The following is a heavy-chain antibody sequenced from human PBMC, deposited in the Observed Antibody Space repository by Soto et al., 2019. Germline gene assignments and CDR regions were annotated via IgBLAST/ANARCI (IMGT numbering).Heavy chain of an antibody. CDR3: ARDSYQLLNYGMDV. CDR2: IYYSGST. J-gene: IGHJ6*02. CDR1: GGSISSYY. V-gene: IGHV4-59*06. Sequence: SETLSLTCTVSGGSISSYYWIWIRQHPGKGLEWIGYIYYSGSTYYNPPLKSRVTISVDTSKNQFSLKLSSVTAADTAVYYCARDSYQLLNYGMDVWGQGTTVTVSS. D-gene: IGHD2-2*01.